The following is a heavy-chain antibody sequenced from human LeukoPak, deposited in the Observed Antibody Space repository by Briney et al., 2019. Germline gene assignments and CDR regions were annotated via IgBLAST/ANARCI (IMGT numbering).Heavy chain of an antibody. CDR3: ARGDFSDTSCYYIFDY. Sequence: PGGSLRLSCAASGFTFSSDSMNWVRQAPGKGLQWVSCISSGSSTIYSPDSVTVRFTISRDNAKNSLYLQMNSLRDEDTAVYYCARGDFSDTSCYYIFDYWGQGTLVTVSS. D-gene: IGHD2-2*01. V-gene: IGHV3-48*02. CDR1: GFTFSSDS. CDR2: ISSGSSTI. J-gene: IGHJ4*02.